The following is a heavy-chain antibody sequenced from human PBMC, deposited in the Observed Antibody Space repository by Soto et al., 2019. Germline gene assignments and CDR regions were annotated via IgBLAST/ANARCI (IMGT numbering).Heavy chain of an antibody. V-gene: IGHV4-30-2*01. CDR2: IYHSGST. CDR3: ASAGGLGAVAADY. CDR1: GCSISSGGYS. D-gene: IGHD6-19*01. J-gene: IGHJ4*02. Sequence: QLQLQESGSGLVKPSQTLSLTCAVSGCSISSGGYSWSWIRQPPGKGLEWIGYIYHSGSTYYNPSLKSRVTISVDRSKNQFSLKLSSVTAADTAVYYCASAGGLGAVAADYSGQGTLVTVSS.